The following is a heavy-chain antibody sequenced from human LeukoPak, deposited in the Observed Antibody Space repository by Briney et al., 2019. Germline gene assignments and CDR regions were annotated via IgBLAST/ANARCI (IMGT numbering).Heavy chain of an antibody. CDR1: GYTFTSYD. J-gene: IGHJ4*02. CDR3: ARDRSGNSDY. CDR2: INPNSGGT. V-gene: IGHV1-2*02. Sequence: ASVKVSCKASGYTFTSYDINWVRQATGQGLEWMGWINPNSGGTNYAQKFQGRVTMTRDTSISTAYMELSRLRSDDTAVYYCARDRSGNSDYWGQGTLVTVSS. D-gene: IGHD2-21*02.